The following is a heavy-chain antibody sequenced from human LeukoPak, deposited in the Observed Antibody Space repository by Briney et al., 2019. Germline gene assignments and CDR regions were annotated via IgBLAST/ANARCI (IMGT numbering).Heavy chain of an antibody. CDR1: DDSISSSTYY. V-gene: IGHV4-39*07. D-gene: IGHD3-22*01. CDR3: ARGVNQLYDSSGYYIGRGPFFDY. Sequence: SETLSLTCTVSDDSISSSTYYWAWIRQPPGKGLQWIGSIYYSGTTYYNPSLKSRVTISVDTSKNQFSLKLSSVTAADTAVYYCARGVNQLYDSSGYYIGRGPFFDYWGQGTLVTVSS. CDR2: IYYSGTT. J-gene: IGHJ4*02.